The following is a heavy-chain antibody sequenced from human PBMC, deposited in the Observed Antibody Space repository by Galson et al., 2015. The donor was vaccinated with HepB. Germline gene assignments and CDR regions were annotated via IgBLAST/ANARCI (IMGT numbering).Heavy chain of an antibody. CDR1: GYTFTSYD. CDR3: ARGVKVYDILTGPNYWFDP. CDR2: MNPNSGNT. D-gene: IGHD3-9*01. V-gene: IGHV1-8*01. J-gene: IGHJ5*02. Sequence: SVKVSCKASGYTFTSYDINWVRQATGQGLEWMGWMNPNSGNTGYAQKFQGRVTMTRNTSISTAYMELSSLRSEDTAVYYCARGVKVYDILTGPNYWFDPWGQGTLVTVSS.